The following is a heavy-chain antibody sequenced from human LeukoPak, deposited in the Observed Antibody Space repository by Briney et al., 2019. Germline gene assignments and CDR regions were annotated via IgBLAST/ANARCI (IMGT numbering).Heavy chain of an antibody. V-gene: IGHV3-30*02. J-gene: IGHJ6*03. CDR1: GFTFSSYG. CDR2: IRYDGSNK. Sequence: GGSLRLSCAASGFTFSSYGIHWVRQAPGKGLEWVAFIRYDGSNKYYTDSVKGRFTISRDNSKNTLYLQMNSLRAEDTAVYYCAKDDGGSYYIYYYYMDVWGKGTTVTISS. CDR3: AKDDGGSYYIYYYYMDV. D-gene: IGHD1-26*01.